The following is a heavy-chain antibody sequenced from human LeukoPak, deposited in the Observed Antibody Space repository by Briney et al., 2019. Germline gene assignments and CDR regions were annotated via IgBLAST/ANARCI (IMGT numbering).Heavy chain of an antibody. CDR1: GFTLRTYN. V-gene: IGHV3-21*01. D-gene: IGHD1-26*01. CDR3: ARDPYSGDYYAYYYYYMDV. CDR2: ITYDSTYI. J-gene: IGHJ6*03. Sequence: GGSLRLSCAASGFTLRTYNMNWVRQAPGKGLEWVSSITYDSTYIYYADSVKGRFTISRGNAKNSLYLQMNSLTAEDSGVYYCARDPYSGDYYAYYYYYMDVWGKGTTVTVSS.